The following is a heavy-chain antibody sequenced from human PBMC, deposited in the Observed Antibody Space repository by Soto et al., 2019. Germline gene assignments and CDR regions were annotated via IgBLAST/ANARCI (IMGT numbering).Heavy chain of an antibody. D-gene: IGHD3-22*01. CDR3: AKDLSVAADSYYYGMDV. CDR2: ISGSGGST. V-gene: IGHV3-23*01. CDR1: GFTFSSYA. Sequence: TGGSLRLSCAASGFTFSSYAMSWVRQAPGKGLEWVSAISGSGGSTYYADSVKGRFTISRDNSKNTLYLQMNSLRAEDTAVYYCAKDLSVAADSYYYGMDVWGQGTTVTVSS. J-gene: IGHJ6*02.